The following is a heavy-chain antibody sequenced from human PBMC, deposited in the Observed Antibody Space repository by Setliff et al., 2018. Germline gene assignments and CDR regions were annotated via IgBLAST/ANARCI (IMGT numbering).Heavy chain of an antibody. CDR3: ARDPFGNPVFDP. Sequence: GGSLRLSWTASGFTLGDYAMSWVRQAPGKGLEWVANIKQDGSVKNYVDSVKGRFSISRDNTKNSLYLQMNSLRAEDTAVYYCARDPFGNPVFDPWGQGTLVTVSS. V-gene: IGHV3-7*01. CDR1: GFTLGDYA. CDR2: IKQDGSVK. J-gene: IGHJ5*02. D-gene: IGHD3-10*01.